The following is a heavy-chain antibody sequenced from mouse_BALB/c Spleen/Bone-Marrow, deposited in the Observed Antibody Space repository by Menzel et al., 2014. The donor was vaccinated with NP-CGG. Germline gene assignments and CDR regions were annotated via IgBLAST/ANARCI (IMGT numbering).Heavy chain of an antibody. Sequence: VQLQESGPSLVQPSQSLSITCTVSGFSLTSYGVHRVRQSPGKGLEWLGVIWRGGSTDYNAAFMSRLSITKDNSKSQVFFKMNSLQADDTAIYYCAKRGNYGYFDYWGQGTTLTVSS. CDR1: GFSLTSYG. CDR3: AKRGNYGYFDY. V-gene: IGHV2-5-1*01. CDR2: IWRGGST. J-gene: IGHJ2*01. D-gene: IGHD2-1*01.